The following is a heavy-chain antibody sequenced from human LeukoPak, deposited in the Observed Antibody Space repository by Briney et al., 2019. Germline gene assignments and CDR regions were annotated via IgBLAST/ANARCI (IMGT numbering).Heavy chain of an antibody. CDR1: GGSISSGDYY. CDR3: ARDSQGGAFDI. J-gene: IGHJ3*02. D-gene: IGHD3-16*01. V-gene: IGHV4-30-4*08. Sequence: SETLSLTCTVSGGSISSGDYYWIWIRQPPGKGLEWIGYISYSGSTYSNPSLKSRVTISVGTSKNQFSLKLTSVTAADTAVYYCARDSQGGAFDIWGQGTMVTVSS. CDR2: ISYSGST.